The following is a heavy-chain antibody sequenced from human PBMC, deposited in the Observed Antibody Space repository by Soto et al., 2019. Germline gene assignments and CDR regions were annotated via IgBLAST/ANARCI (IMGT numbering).Heavy chain of an antibody. Sequence: PGGSLRLSCAASGFTFISYAMHWVRQAPGKGLEWVAVISYDGSNKYYADSVKGRFTISRDNSKNTLYLQMNSLRAEDTAVYYCARDNHDSYYYYYGMDVWGQGTTVTVSS. CDR2: ISYDGSNK. CDR1: GFTFISYA. V-gene: IGHV3-30-3*01. D-gene: IGHD3-22*01. CDR3: ARDNHDSYYYYYGMDV. J-gene: IGHJ6*02.